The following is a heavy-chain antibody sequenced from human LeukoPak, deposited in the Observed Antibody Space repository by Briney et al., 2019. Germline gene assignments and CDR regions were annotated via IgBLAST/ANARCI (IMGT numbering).Heavy chain of an antibody. J-gene: IGHJ5*02. V-gene: IGHV4-59*01. D-gene: IGHD3-10*01. CDR1: EGSISSFY. Sequence: SETLSLTCTVSEGSISSFYWSWIRQPPGKGLEWIGYIYYSGSTNYNPSLKSRVTISVDTSKNQFSLKLTSVTAADTAVYYCARVYSYGSGSLPWFDPWGQGTLVTVSS. CDR3: ARVYSYGSGSLPWFDP. CDR2: IYYSGST.